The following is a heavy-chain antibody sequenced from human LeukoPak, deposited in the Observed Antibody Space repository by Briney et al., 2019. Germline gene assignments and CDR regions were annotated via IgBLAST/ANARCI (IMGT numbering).Heavy chain of an antibody. V-gene: IGHV3-7*05. J-gene: IGHJ4*02. CDR2: IKEDGSVK. CDR1: GLTFSSYW. CDR3: AKTGATYYYDSSGYIDY. D-gene: IGHD3-22*01. Sequence: GGSLRLSCAASGLTFSSYWMSWARQAPGKGLEWVANIKEDGSVKYYVDSVKGRFTISRDNAKNSLYLQMNSLRAEDTAVYYCAKTGATYYYDSSGYIDYWGQGTLATVSS.